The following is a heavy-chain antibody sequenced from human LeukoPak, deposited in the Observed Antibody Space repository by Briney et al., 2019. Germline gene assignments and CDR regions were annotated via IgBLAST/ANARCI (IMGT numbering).Heavy chain of an antibody. CDR2: INSDGSST. D-gene: IGHD6-13*01. CDR3: ARDVRGLAASGTVDY. J-gene: IGHJ4*02. Sequence: GSLRLSCGASGFTFSNYWMHWVRQGPGKELVWISRINSDGSSTSYADSVKGRFTISRDNPKNTLYLQMNSLRAEDTAVYYCARDVRGLAASGTVDYWGQGTLVTVSS. CDR1: GFTFSNYW. V-gene: IGHV3-74*01.